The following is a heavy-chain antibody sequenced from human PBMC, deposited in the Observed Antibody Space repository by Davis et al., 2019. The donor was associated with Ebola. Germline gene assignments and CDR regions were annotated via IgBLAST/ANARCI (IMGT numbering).Heavy chain of an antibody. CDR1: GFTFSSYA. CDR3: AKSYRLYAAEYFQH. J-gene: IGHJ1*01. D-gene: IGHD2-2*01. Sequence: GESLKISCAASGFTFSSYAMSWVRQAPGKGLEWVSAISGSGGSTYYADSVKGRFTISRDNSKNTLYLQMNSLRAEDTAVYYCAKSYRLYAAEYFQHWGQGTLVTVSP. CDR2: ISGSGGST. V-gene: IGHV3-23*01.